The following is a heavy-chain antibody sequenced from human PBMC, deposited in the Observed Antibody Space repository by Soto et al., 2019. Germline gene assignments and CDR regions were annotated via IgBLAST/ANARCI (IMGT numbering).Heavy chain of an antibody. CDR1: GASITYGAYS. V-gene: IGHV4-30-2*01. D-gene: IGHD3-10*01. J-gene: IGHJ4*02. CDR2: INHLETT. Sequence: SETLSLTCTVSGASITYGAYSWIWIRQTPGKGLEWIGYINHLETTFYNPSFESRLTLSIDRTKNQFSLNLKSMSAADRAVYFCARGGGFDSFDYWGQGILVSVSS. CDR3: ARGGGFDSFDY.